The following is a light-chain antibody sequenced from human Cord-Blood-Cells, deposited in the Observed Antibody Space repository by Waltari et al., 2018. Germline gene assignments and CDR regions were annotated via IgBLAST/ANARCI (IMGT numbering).Light chain of an antibody. V-gene: IGKV1-33*01. CDR3: QQYHNRPT. J-gene: IGKJ5*01. CDR1: EDLAND. CDR2: EAS. Sequence: DIQMTQSPSFLSASVGDRVTITCPATEDLANDLHWYQQKPGKAPKLLIYEASNLETGVPSRFSGSGSGTDFTLAISSLQPEDGATYYCQQYHNRPTFGQGTKLEIK.